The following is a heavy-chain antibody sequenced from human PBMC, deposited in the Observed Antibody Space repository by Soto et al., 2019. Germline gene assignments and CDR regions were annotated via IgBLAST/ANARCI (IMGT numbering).Heavy chain of an antibody. V-gene: IGHV1-18*01. CDR3: ARDGEYYYGSSYGMDV. CDR2: ISAYNGNT. CDR1: GYTFTSYG. D-gene: IGHD3-10*01. Sequence: ASVKVSCKASGYTFTSYGISWVRQAPGQGLEWMGWISAYNGNTNYAQKLQGRVTMTTDTSTSTAYMELRSLRSDDTAVYYCARDGEYYYGSSYGMDVWGQGTTVTVSS. J-gene: IGHJ6*02.